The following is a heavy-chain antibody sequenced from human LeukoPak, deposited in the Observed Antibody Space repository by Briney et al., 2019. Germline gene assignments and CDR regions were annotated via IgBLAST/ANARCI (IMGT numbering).Heavy chain of an antibody. J-gene: IGHJ4*02. CDR3: ARAPVGYCSGGTCKRYFDY. CDR1: GGSVSSYY. CDR2: LSHSGSS. Sequence: SETLSLTCTVSGGSVSSYYWSWIRRPPGRGLEWIAYLSHSGSSDSNPSLTSRVTTLVDTSKNQFSLKLTSVTAADTAVYYCARAPVGYCSGGTCKRYFDYWGQGTLVTVSS. V-gene: IGHV4-59*02. D-gene: IGHD2-15*01.